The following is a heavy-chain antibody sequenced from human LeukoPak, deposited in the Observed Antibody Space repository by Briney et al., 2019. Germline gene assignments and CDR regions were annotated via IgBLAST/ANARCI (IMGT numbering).Heavy chain of an antibody. D-gene: IGHD3-22*01. V-gene: IGHV3-9*01. CDR2: ISWNSGSI. CDR1: GFTFDDYA. J-gene: IGHJ4*02. CDR3: AKERDSSGYFDY. Sequence: QPGRSLRLSCAASGFTFDDYAMHWVRQAPGKGLEWVSGISWNSGSIGYADSVKGRFTISRDNAKNSLYLQMNSLRAEDTALYYCAKERDSSGYFDYWGQGTLVTVSS.